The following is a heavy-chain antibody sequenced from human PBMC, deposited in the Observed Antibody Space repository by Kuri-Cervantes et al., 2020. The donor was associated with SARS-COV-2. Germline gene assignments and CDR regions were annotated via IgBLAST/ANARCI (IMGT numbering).Heavy chain of an antibody. CDR1: GFTFSSYA. D-gene: IGHD3-3*01. V-gene: IGHV3-30*18. J-gene: IGHJ6*02. Sequence: GGSLRLSCAASGFTFSSYAMSWVRQAPGKGLEWVAVISYDGSNKYYADSVKGRFTISRDNSKNTLFLQMNTLRVEDTAIYYCAKAMTDDFWSTYGMDVWGQGTTVTVSS. CDR3: AKAMTDDFWSTYGMDV. CDR2: ISYDGSNK.